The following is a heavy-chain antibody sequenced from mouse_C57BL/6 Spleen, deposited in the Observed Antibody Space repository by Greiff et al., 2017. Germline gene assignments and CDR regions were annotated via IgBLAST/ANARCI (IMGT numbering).Heavy chain of an antibody. J-gene: IGHJ2*01. V-gene: IGHV5-17*01. CDR1: GFTFSDYG. CDR2: ISSGSSTI. CDR3: ARPAAYYFDY. Sequence: DVMLVESGGGLVKPGGSLKLSCAASGFTFSDYGMHWVRQAPEKGLEWVAYISSGSSTIYYADTVKGRFTISRDNAKNTLFLQMTSLRSEDTAMYYCARPAAYYFDYWGQGTTLTVSS.